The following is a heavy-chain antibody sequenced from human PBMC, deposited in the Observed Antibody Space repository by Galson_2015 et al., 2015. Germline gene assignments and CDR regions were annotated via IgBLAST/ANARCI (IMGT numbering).Heavy chain of an antibody. CDR1: GGSVSSGSSY. J-gene: IGHJ4*02. CDR3: ARVSRIQLWILDY. D-gene: IGHD5-18*01. V-gene: IGHV4-61*01. CDR2: IYYSGST. Sequence: LSLTCTVSGGSVSSGSSYWSWIRQPPGTGLEWIGYIYYSGSTNYNPSLKSRVTISVDTSKNQFSLKLSSVTAADTAVYYCARVSRIQLWILDYWGQGTLVTVSS.